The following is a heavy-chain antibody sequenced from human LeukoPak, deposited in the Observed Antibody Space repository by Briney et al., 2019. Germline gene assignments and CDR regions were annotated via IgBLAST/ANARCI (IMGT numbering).Heavy chain of an antibody. CDR1: GGSISSYY. J-gene: IGHJ4*02. D-gene: IGHD3-10*01. CDR3: ATGVRGVYFDY. V-gene: IGHV4-59*01. Sequence: SETLSLTCTVSGGSISSYYWSWIRQPPGKGLEWIGYIYYSGSTNYNPSLKSRVTISVDTSKNQFSLKLSSVTAADTVVYYCATGVRGVYFDYWGQGTLVTVSS. CDR2: IYYSGST.